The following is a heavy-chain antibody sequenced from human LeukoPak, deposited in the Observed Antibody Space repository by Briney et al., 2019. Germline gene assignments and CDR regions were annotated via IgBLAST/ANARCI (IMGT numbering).Heavy chain of an antibody. J-gene: IGHJ5*02. V-gene: IGHV5-51*07. D-gene: IGHD2-15*01. CDR2: IYPGDSET. CDR3: ARHHQRYCSGGSCFLNWFDP. CDR1: GYSFTSYW. Sequence: GEPLKISCKASGYSFTSYWIGWVHQMAGKGLEWMGIIYPGDSETRYSPSFQGQVTISADKSISTAYLQWSRLKASDTAMYYCARHHQRYCSGGSCFLNWFDPWGQGTLVTVSS.